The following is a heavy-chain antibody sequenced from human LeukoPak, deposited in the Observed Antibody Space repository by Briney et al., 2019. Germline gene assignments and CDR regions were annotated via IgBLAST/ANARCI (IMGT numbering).Heavy chain of an antibody. J-gene: IGHJ4*02. CDR1: GGSISSSSYY. V-gene: IGHV4-39*01. CDR2: IYYSGST. CDR3: ARHRPIQLWLRGFDY. Sequence: SETLSLTCTVSGGSISSSSYYWGWIRQPPGKGLEWIGSIYYSGSTYYNPSLKSRVTISVDTSKNQFSLKLSSVTAADTAVYYCARHRPIQLWLRGFDYWGQGTLVTVSS. D-gene: IGHD5-18*01.